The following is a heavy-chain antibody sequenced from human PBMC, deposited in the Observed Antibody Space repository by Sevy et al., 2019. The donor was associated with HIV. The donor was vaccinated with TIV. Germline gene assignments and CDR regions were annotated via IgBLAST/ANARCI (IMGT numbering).Heavy chain of an antibody. CDR2: IKQDGSEK. D-gene: IGHD3-3*01. CDR3: ARLTYDFWSGYYNPYFDY. J-gene: IGHJ4*02. V-gene: IGHV3-7*01. Sequence: GGSLRLSCAASGFTFSSYWMSWVRQAPGKGLEWVANIKQDGSEKYYVDSVKGRFTNSRDNAKNSLYLQMNSLRAEDTVVYYCARLTYDFWSGYYNPYFDYWGQGTLVTVSS. CDR1: GFTFSSYW.